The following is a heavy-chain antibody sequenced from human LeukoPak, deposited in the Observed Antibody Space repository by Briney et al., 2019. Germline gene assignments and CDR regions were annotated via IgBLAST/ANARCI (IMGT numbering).Heavy chain of an antibody. Sequence: ASVKVSCKASVYTFTKYHMHWVRQAPGQGLEWMGWINPNSGGTNYAQKFQGRVTMTRDTSISTAYMELSRLRSDDTAVYYCARAGIAVGYNWFDPWGQGTLVTVSS. J-gene: IGHJ5*02. CDR1: VYTFTKYH. V-gene: IGHV1-2*02. CDR3: ARAGIAVGYNWFDP. CDR2: INPNSGGT. D-gene: IGHD6-19*01.